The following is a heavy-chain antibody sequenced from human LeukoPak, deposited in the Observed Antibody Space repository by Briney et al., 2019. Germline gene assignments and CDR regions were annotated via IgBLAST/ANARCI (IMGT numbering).Heavy chain of an antibody. CDR2: ISYDGSNK. J-gene: IGHJ5*02. D-gene: IGHD6-13*01. V-gene: IGHV3-30*04. Sequence: PGRSLRLSCAAFGFTFSSYAMHWVRQAPGKGLEWVAVISYDGSNKYYADSVKGRFTISRDNSKNTLYLQMNSLRAEDTAVYYCARVSSSWSSWFDPWGQGTLVTVSS. CDR3: ARVSSSWSSWFDP. CDR1: GFTFSSYA.